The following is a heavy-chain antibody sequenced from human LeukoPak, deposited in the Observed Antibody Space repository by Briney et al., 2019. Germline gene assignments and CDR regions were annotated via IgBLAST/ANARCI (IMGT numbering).Heavy chain of an antibody. Sequence: PSQTLSLTCTVSGGSISSGDYYWSWIRQPPGKGREWIGYIYYSGSTYYNPSLKSRVTISVDTSKNQFSLKLSSVTAADTAVYYCAKGALLPATFDYWGQGTLVTVSS. CDR1: GGSISSGDYY. CDR3: AKGALLPATFDY. CDR2: IYYSGST. V-gene: IGHV4-30-4*08. J-gene: IGHJ4*02. D-gene: IGHD2-2*01.